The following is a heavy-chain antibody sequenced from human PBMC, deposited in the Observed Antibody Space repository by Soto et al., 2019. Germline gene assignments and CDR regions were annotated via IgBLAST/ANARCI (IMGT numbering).Heavy chain of an antibody. J-gene: IGHJ4*02. CDR3: VRATYFSDSSGYTRCLDY. CDR2: SRDKPQGYST. CDR1: GFTLSDHY. V-gene: IGHV3-72*01. D-gene: IGHD3-22*01. Sequence: EVQLVESGGGLVQPGGSLRLSCAGSGFTLSDHYIDWVRQAPGNGLVWVGRSRDKPQGYSTAYAASVKGRFTTSRDESKNSAYLQMNSLKTEDTAVYYCVRATYFSDSSGYTRCLDYWGQGPLVTVAS.